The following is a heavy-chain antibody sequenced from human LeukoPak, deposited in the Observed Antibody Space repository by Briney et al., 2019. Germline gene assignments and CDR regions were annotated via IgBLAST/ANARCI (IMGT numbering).Heavy chain of an antibody. CDR3: AREVLDYYDSSGYSY. V-gene: IGHV1-2*02. J-gene: IGHJ4*02. CDR1: RYTFTGYY. D-gene: IGHD3-22*01. CDR2: VNPNSGGT. Sequence: AASVKVSCKASRYTFTGYYLHWVRQAPGQGLEWIGCVNPNSGGTNSAQKFRGGVTMTRDTSISTAYMELSSLRSEDTAVYYCAREVLDYYDSSGYSYWGQGTLVTVSS.